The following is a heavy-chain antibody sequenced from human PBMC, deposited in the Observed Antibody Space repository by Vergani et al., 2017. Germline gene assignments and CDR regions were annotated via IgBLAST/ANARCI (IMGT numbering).Heavy chain of an antibody. CDR2: INHSGST. CDR1: GGSFSGYY. CDR3: ARETTLKEDIAVAGNGFDY. D-gene: IGHD6-19*01. J-gene: IGHJ4*02. Sequence: QVQLQQWGAGLLQPSETLYITCAVYGGSFSGYYWSWIRQPPGKGLEWIGEINHSGSTNYNPSLKSRVTISVDTSKNQFSLKLSSVTAADTAVYYCARETTLKEDIAVAGNGFDYWGQGTLVTVSS. V-gene: IGHV4-34*01.